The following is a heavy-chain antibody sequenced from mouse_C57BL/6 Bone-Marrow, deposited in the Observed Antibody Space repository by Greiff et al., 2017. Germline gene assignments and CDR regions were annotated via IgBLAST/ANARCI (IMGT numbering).Heavy chain of an antibody. D-gene: IGHD1-1*01. CDR3: AGDYYGSSPWFAY. CDR2: IYPGSGST. J-gene: IGHJ3*01. CDR1: GYTFTSYW. Sequence: QVQLQQPGAELVKPGASVKMSCKASGYTFTSYWITWVKQRPGQGLEWIGDIYPGSGSTNYNEKFKSKATLTVDTSSSTAYMQLSSLTSEHPAVYYGAGDYYGSSPWFAYWGQGTLVTVSA. V-gene: IGHV1-55*01.